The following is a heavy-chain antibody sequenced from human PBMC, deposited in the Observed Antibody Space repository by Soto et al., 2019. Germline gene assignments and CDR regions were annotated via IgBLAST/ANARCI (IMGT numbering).Heavy chain of an antibody. CDR1: GLTFRSYW. CDR3: VRNMKLWRFAP. D-gene: IGHD2-21*01. Sequence: PGGSLRLSCAASGLTFRSYWMHWVRQAPGKGLVWVSRINTDGSVAMYVDSVKGRFTISRDNAKNTLYLHMNSLRAEDTAVYYCVRNMKLWRFAPWGQEPRVTV. J-gene: IGHJ5*02. V-gene: IGHV3-74*03. CDR2: INTDGSVA.